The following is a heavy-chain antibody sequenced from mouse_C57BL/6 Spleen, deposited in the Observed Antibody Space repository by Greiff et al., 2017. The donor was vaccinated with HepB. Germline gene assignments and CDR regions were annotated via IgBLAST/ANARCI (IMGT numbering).Heavy chain of an antibody. J-gene: IGHJ4*01. CDR3: TTIDSSGSYAMDY. D-gene: IGHD3-2*02. Sequence: VQLQQSGAELVRPGASVKLSCTASGFNIKDDYMHWVKQRPEQGLEWIGWIDPENGDTEYASKFQGKATITADTSSNTAYLQLSSLTSEDTAVYYCTTIDSSGSYAMDYWGQGTSVTVSS. V-gene: IGHV14-4*01. CDR1: GFNIKDDY. CDR2: IDPENGDT.